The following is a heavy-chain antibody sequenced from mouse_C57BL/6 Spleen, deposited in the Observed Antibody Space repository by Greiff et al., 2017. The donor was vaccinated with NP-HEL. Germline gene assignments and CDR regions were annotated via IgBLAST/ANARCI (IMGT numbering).Heavy chain of an antibody. Sequence: EVQLQQSGPELVKPGASVKMSCKASGYTFTDYNMHWVKQSHGKSLEWIGYINPNNGGTSYNQKFKGKATLTVNKSSSTAYMELRSLTSEDSAVYYCVIYYDYGGYAMDYWGQGTSVTVSS. D-gene: IGHD2-4*01. CDR1: GYTFTDYN. V-gene: IGHV1-22*01. J-gene: IGHJ4*01. CDR2: INPNNGGT. CDR3: VIYYDYGGYAMDY.